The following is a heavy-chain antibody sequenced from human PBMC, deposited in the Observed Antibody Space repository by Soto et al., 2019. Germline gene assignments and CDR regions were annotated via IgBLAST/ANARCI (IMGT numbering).Heavy chain of an antibody. V-gene: IGHV3-23*01. CDR2: LTDSGGST. CDR1: GFTFSTYA. J-gene: IGHJ4*02. CDR3: SIRSSRSCFAF. Sequence: GGSLRLSCAASGFTFSTYAMGWVRQAPWKGLEWVSALTDSGGSTYYADSVKGRFTISRDNSKNTLYLQMNSLRAEDTAVYYCSIRSSRSCFAFCGQGTLFSAYS. D-gene: IGHD6-19*01.